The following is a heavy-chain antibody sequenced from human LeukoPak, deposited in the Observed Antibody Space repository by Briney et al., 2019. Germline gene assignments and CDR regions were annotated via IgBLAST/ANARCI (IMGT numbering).Heavy chain of an antibody. CDR2: TSAYNGQT. J-gene: IGHJ6*03. CDR3: ARGSDYYTPSGAHYYYMDV. Sequence: ASVTVSCKASGYTLTSYGISWVRQAPGQGLEWMGCTSAYNGQTNYAQKFQARVTMTTDTSTTTAYMELRNLRSDDTAVYYCARGSDYYTPSGAHYYYMDVWGKGTTVTVSS. CDR1: GYTLTSYG. V-gene: IGHV1-18*01. D-gene: IGHD3-10*01.